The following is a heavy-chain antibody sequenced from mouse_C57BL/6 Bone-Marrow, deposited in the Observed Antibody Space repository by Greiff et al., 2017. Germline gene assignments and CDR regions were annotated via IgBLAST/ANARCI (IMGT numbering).Heavy chain of an antibody. CDR3: ASSSYGRGPNYAMDY. D-gene: IGHD1-1*01. CDR2: IDPEDGET. CDR1: GFNIKDYY. J-gene: IGHJ4*01. Sequence: EVKLMESGAELVKPGASVKLSCTASGFNIKDYYMHWVKQRTEQGLEWIGRIDPEDGETKYAPKFQGKATITADTSSNTAYLQLSSLTSEDTAVYYCASSSYGRGPNYAMDYWGQGTSVTVSS. V-gene: IGHV14-2*01.